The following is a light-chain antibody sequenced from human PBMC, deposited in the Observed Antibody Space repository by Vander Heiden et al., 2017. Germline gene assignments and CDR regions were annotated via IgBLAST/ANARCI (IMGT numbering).Light chain of an antibody. Sequence: EIVLTQSPGTLSLSPGGRATLSCRASQSVTSSYLAWYQQKPGQAPRLLIYDASSRATGIPDRFSGSGSGTDFTLTISRLEPEDFAVYYCHQDGSSLLTFGGGTKVEIK. CDR2: DAS. V-gene: IGKV3-20*01. CDR1: QSVTSSY. CDR3: HQDGSSLLT. J-gene: IGKJ4*01.